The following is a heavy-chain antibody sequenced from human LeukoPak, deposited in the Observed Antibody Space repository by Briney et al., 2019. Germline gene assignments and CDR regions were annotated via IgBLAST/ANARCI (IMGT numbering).Heavy chain of an antibody. Sequence: PSESLSLTCAVYGGSFSGYYRSWIRQPPGKGLEWIGEINHSGSTNYNPSLKSRVTISVDTSKNQFSLKLSSVTAADTAVYYCARTRIPPYSSSSAYFDYWGQGTLVTVSS. J-gene: IGHJ4*02. CDR2: INHSGST. D-gene: IGHD6-6*01. CDR1: GGSFSGYY. CDR3: ARTRIPPYSSSSAYFDY. V-gene: IGHV4-34*01.